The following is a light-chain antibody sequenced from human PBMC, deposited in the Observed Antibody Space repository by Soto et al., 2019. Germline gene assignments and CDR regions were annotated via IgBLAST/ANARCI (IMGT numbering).Light chain of an antibody. Sequence: EIVLTQSPGTLSLSPGERATLSCRASQSVSSSYLAWYQQKPGQAPSPLIYAASSRAIGIPDRFSGSGSGTDFTLTISRLQPEDFAVYYCQQYGSSPWTFGQGTKVEIK. CDR3: QQYGSSPWT. CDR2: AAS. J-gene: IGKJ1*01. CDR1: QSVSSSY. V-gene: IGKV3-20*01.